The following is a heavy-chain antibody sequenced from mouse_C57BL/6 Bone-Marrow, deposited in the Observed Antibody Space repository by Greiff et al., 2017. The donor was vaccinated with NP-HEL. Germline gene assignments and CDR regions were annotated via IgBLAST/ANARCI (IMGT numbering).Heavy chain of an antibody. J-gene: IGHJ4*01. Sequence: VKLQQSGAELVRPGASVTLSCKASGYTFTDYEMHWVKQTPVHGLEWIGAIDPETGGTAYNQKFKGKAILTADKSSSTAYMELRSLTSEDSAVYYCTGGNPYAMDYWGQGTSVTVSS. D-gene: IGHD2-1*01. V-gene: IGHV1-15*01. CDR2: IDPETGGT. CDR3: TGGNPYAMDY. CDR1: GYTFTDYE.